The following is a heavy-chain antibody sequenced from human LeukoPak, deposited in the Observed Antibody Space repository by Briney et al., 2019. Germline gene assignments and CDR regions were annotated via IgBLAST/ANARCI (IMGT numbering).Heavy chain of an antibody. CDR2: IYSGSST. Sequence: GGSLRLSCAASGFTVSSNYMSWVRQAPGKGLEWVSVIYSGSSTYYADSVNGRFTISRDNSKNTLYIQMNSLRAEDTAVYYCARGRGDKRCSGGSCQGGYYYGMDVWGQGTTVTVSS. D-gene: IGHD2-15*01. CDR3: ARGRGDKRCSGGSCQGGYYYGMDV. V-gene: IGHV3-53*01. J-gene: IGHJ6*02. CDR1: GFTVSSNY.